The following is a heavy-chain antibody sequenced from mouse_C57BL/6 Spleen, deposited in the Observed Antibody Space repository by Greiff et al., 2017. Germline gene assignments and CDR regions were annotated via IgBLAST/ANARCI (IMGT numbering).Heavy chain of an antibody. CDR2: IYPGSGYT. J-gene: IGHJ4*01. Sequence: QVQLQQSGAELVRPGASVKLSCKASGYTFTDYYINWVKQRPGQGLEWIARIYPGSGYTYYNEKFKGKATLTAEKSSSTAYMQLSSLTSEDSAVYFCARDGYYGSSSYYAMDYWGQGTSVTVSS. D-gene: IGHD1-1*01. V-gene: IGHV1-76*01. CDR1: GYTFTDYY. CDR3: ARDGYYGSSSYYAMDY.